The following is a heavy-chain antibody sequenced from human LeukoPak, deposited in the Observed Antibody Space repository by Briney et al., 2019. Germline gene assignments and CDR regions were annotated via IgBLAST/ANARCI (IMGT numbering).Heavy chain of an antibody. CDR2: IYHTGST. J-gene: IGHJ4*02. Sequence: PSETLSLTCAVSNYSISSAYYWGWVRQAPGKGLEWIGSIYHTGSTDYNPSLKSRLTISVDMSKNQFSLNLRSVTAADTAVYYCARDKDDYVWGTYRWWGQGMLVTVSS. CDR1: NYSISSAYY. CDR3: ARDKDDYVWGTYRW. D-gene: IGHD3-16*02. V-gene: IGHV4-38-2*01.